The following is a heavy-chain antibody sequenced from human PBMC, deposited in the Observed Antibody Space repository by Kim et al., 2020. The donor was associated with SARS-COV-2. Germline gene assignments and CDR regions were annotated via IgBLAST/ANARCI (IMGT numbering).Heavy chain of an antibody. CDR2: INHSGST. J-gene: IGHJ4*02. CDR3: ARAGRFGY. V-gene: IGHV4-34*01. Sequence: SETLSLTCAVYGGSFSGYYWSWIRQPPGKGLEWIGEINHSGSTNYNPSLKSRVTISVDTSKNQFSLKLSSVTAADTAVYYCARAGRFGYWGQGTLVTVSS. CDR1: GGSFSGYY.